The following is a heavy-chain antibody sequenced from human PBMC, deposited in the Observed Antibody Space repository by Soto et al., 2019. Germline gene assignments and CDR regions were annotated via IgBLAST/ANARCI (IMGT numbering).Heavy chain of an antibody. CDR2: IYYSGST. Sequence: SETLSLTCTVSGGSISSSSYYWGWIRQPPGKGLEWIGSIYYSGSTYYNPSLKSRVTISVDTSKNQFSLKLSSVTAADTAVYYCARLPWHSSSWGRKYYYGMDVWGQGTTVT. CDR3: ARLPWHSSSWGRKYYYGMDV. J-gene: IGHJ6*02. CDR1: GGSISSSSYY. V-gene: IGHV4-39*01. D-gene: IGHD6-13*01.